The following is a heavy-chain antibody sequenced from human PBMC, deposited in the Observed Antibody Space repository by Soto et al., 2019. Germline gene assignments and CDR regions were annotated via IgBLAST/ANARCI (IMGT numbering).Heavy chain of an antibody. Sequence: PGGSLRLSCAASGFTFSSYAMSWVRQAPGKGLEWVSAISGSGGSTYYADSVKGRFTISRDNSKNTLYLQMNSLRAEDTAVYYSVLWPPYYFDYWGQGTLVTSPQ. CDR2: ISGSGGST. J-gene: IGHJ4*02. D-gene: IGHD3-10*01. V-gene: IGHV3-23*01. CDR1: GFTFSSYA. CDR3: VLWPPYYFDY.